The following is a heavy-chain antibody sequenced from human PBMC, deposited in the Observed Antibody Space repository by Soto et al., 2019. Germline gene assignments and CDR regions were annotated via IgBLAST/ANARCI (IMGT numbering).Heavy chain of an antibody. Sequence: QVQLVQSGAEVKKPGSSVKVSCKASGGTFTNYIISWVRQAPGQGLEWMGRITPILDRANYAQKFQGRVTITADRSTSTAYMELIRLRSQDTAVCYCASRREYSDDTCMDVWGQGTSVTVSS. V-gene: IGHV1-69*02. CDR3: ASRREYSDDTCMDV. CDR1: GGTFTNYI. CDR2: ITPILDRA. J-gene: IGHJ6*02. D-gene: IGHD4-17*01.